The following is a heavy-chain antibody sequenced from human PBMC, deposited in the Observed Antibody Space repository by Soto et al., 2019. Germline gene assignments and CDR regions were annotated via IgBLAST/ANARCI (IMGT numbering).Heavy chain of an antibody. V-gene: IGHV4-59*12. D-gene: IGHD3-3*01. CDR2: IYHSGST. CDR3: ARGGGSDFWSGYWGWFDY. CDR1: GGSISSYY. J-gene: IGHJ4*02. Sequence: SETLSLTCTVSGGSISSYYWSWIRQPPGKGLEWIGYIYHSGSTYYNPSLKSRVTISVDRSKNQFSLKLSSVTAADTAVYYCARGGGSDFWSGYWGWFDYWGQGTLVTVSS.